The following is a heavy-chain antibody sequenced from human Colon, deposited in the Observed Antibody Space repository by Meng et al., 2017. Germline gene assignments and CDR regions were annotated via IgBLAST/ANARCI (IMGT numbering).Heavy chain of an antibody. CDR3: ARRFSGSGITLAY. CDR1: GYTFTNYD. V-gene: IGHV1-8*03. CDR2: MNPNSGNT. J-gene: IGHJ4*02. Sequence: ASVKVSCKASGYTFTNYDINWVRQATGQGLEWMGWMNPNSGNTAYAQKFQGRVTITRNTSISTAYMELNSLTSEDTAVYYCARRFSGSGITLAYWGQGTLVTVSS. D-gene: IGHD3-10*01.